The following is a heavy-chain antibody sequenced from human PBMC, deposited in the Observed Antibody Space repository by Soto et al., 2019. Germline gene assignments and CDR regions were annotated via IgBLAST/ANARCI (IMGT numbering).Heavy chain of an antibody. CDR1: GFTFSDYY. CDR3: ARESPFDY. Sequence: SGGSLRLSCAASGFTFSDYYVSWIRQAPGKGLEWVSYISRSGRTIYYADSVKGRFTISRDNAKNSLYLQMNSLRAEDTAVYYCARESPFDYWGQGTLVTVSS. J-gene: IGHJ4*02. CDR2: ISRSGRTI. V-gene: IGHV3-11*01.